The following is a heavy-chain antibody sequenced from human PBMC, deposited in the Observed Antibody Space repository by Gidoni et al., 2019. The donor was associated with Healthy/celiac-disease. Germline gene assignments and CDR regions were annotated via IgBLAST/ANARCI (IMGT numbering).Heavy chain of an antibody. V-gene: IGHV1-2*06. D-gene: IGHD6-13*01. J-gene: IGHJ4*02. Sequence: QVQLVQSGAEVKKPGASVKVSCQASGYTFTDYFMHWVRQDPGQGLEWMGRINPHNGDTKFAQKFQGRVTMTRDTSIDTAYMELSRLGSDDTAVYYCARDYGSSWPHYFDYWGQGTLVTVSS. CDR1: GYTFTDYF. CDR3: ARDYGSSWPHYFDY. CDR2: INPHNGDT.